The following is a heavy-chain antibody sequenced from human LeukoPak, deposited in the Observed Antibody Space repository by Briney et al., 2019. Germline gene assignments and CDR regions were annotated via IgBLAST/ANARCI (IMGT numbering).Heavy chain of an antibody. CDR1: GFTFSSYA. V-gene: IGHV3-15*07. J-gene: IGHJ5*02. CDR2: IKSKTDGGTT. CDR3: TPLDWLPNWFDP. D-gene: IGHD3-9*01. Sequence: GGSLRLSCSASGFTFSSYAMHWVRQAPGKGLEWVGRIKSKTDGGTTDYAAPVKGRFTISRDDSKNTLYLQMNSLKTEDTAVYYCTPLDWLPNWFDPWGQGTLVTVSS.